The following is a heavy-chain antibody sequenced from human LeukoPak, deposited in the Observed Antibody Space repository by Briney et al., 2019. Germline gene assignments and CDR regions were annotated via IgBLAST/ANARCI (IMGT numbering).Heavy chain of an antibody. CDR2: INAGNANT. CDR3: ARVYDSSDYIEDNAFHI. J-gene: IGHJ3*02. Sequence: GASVKVSCKASGYTFTTYSVHWVRQAPGQRLEWMGWINAGNANTKYSQKFQGRVTITRDTSASTAYMELSSLRSEDTAVYFCARVYDSSDYIEDNAFHIWGQGTMVTVSS. CDR1: GYTFTTYS. V-gene: IGHV1-3*01. D-gene: IGHD3-22*01.